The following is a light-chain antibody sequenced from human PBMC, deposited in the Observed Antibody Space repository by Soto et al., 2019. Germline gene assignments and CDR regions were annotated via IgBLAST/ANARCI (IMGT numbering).Light chain of an antibody. CDR1: SRDVGNYNL. V-gene: IGLV2-23*02. CDR3: CSYAGSSTYVV. Sequence: QSVLTQSASVSGSPGQSITISCTGSSRDVGNYNLVSWYQQHPGKAPKLMIYEVSKRPSGVANGFSGSKSGNTASLTISGLQAEDAADYYCCSYAGSSTYVVFGGGTKLTVL. CDR2: EVS. J-gene: IGLJ2*01.